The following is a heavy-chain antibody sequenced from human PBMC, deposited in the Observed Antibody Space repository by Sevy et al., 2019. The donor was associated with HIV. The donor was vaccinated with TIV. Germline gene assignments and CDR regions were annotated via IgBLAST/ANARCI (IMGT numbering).Heavy chain of an antibody. D-gene: IGHD2-21*01. Sequence: GGSLRLSCAASGFTFWSFGVNWVRQAPGKGLEWLGYISGDRGKIFYADSVKGRFSIFRDNARNSLYLQMRSLRVEDTAVYYCARRGCNGGNCSSDYYYGVDVWGQGTTVTVS. CDR2: ISGDRGKI. V-gene: IGHV3-48*04. CDR1: GFTFWSFG. J-gene: IGHJ6*01. CDR3: ARRGCNGGNCSSDYYYGVDV.